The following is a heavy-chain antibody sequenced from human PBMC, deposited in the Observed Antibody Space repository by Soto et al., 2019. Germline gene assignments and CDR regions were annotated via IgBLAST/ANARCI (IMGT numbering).Heavy chain of an antibody. V-gene: IGHV1-18*01. J-gene: IGHJ4*02. CDR3: ARDGDDFWSGYYIPYYFDY. D-gene: IGHD3-3*01. Sequence: ASVKVSCKASGYTFTSYGISWVRQAPGQGLEWMGWISAYNGNTNYAQKLQGRVTMTTDTSTSTAYMELRSLRSDDTAVYYCARDGDDFWSGYYIPYYFDYWGQGTLVTVSS. CDR1: GYTFTSYG. CDR2: ISAYNGNT.